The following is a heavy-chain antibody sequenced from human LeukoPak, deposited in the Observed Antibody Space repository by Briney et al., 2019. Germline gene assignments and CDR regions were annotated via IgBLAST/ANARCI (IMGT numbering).Heavy chain of an antibody. D-gene: IGHD1-14*01. CDR2: IYHSGST. CDR3: ARVPEDYYYYYGMDV. V-gene: IGHV4-4*02. CDR1: GGFISSSNW. Sequence: PSETLSLTCAVSGGFISSSNWWSWVRQPPGKGLEWIGEIYHSGSTNYNPSLKSRVTISVDKSKNQFSLKLSSVTAADTAVYYCARVPEDYYYYYGMDVWGQGTTVTVSS. J-gene: IGHJ6*02.